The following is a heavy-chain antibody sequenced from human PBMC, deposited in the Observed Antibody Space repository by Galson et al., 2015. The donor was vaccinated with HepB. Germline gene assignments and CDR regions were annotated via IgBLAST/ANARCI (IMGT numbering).Heavy chain of an antibody. V-gene: IGHV1-46*03. CDR1: GYSFSSYY. Sequence: SGYSFSSYYIPWVRQVPGQGLEWMGIINPTGGSTTYTQKFQGRVTMTRDRSAGTVYMELSSLRSEDTAVYYCAGESGSSSRYFDYRGQGTLVTVSS. J-gene: IGHJ4*02. D-gene: IGHD3-3*01. CDR3: AGESGSSSRYFDY. CDR2: INPTGGST.